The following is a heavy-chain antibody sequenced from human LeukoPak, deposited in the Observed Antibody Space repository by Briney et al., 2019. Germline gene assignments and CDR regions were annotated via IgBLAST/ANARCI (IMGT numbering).Heavy chain of an antibody. V-gene: IGHV4-59*08. CDR2: IYYSGST. CDR1: GGSISSYY. CDR3: ARGEGYRYGLGAFDI. Sequence: SETLSLTCTVSGGSISSYYWSWIRQPPGKGLEWIGYIYYSGSTNYNPSLKSRVTISVDTSENQFSLKLSSVTAADTAVYYCARGEGYRYGLGAFDIWGQGTMVTVSS. D-gene: IGHD5-18*01. J-gene: IGHJ3*02.